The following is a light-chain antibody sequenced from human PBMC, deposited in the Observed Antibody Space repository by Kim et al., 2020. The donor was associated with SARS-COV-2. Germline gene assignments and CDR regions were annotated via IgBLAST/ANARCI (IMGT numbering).Light chain of an antibody. V-gene: IGLV3-1*01. CDR3: QAWDSSTVV. Sequence: SYELTQPPSVSVSPGQTASITCSGDKLGDKYACWYQQKPGQSPVLLIYQDSKRPSGIPERFPGSNSGNTATLTISGTQAMDEADYYCQAWDSSTVVFGGG. J-gene: IGLJ2*01. CDR2: QDS. CDR1: KLGDKY.